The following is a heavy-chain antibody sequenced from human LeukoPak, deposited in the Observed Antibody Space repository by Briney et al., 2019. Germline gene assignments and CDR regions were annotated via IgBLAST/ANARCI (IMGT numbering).Heavy chain of an antibody. J-gene: IGHJ4*02. D-gene: IGHD2-21*01. CDR1: GFTFSSYG. CDR3: AKDQGRVWSGIWDY. V-gene: IGHV3-23*01. Sequence: GGSLRLSCAASGFTFSSYGMSWVRQAPGKGLEWVSAISGSGGSTYYADSVEGRFTISRDNSKNTLYLQMNSLRAEDTAVYYCAKDQGRVWSGIWDYWGQGTLVTVSS. CDR2: ISGSGGST.